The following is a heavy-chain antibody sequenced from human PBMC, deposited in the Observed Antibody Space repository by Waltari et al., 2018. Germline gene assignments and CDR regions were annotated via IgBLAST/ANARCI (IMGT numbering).Heavy chain of an antibody. CDR1: GFTFDDYT. Sequence: EVQLVESGGVVVQPGGSLRLSCAASGFTFDDYTMHWVRQTPGKGLVWVLFSRWDGGSTYYADSVVGRFTIFRDNSKNSLYLQMNSLRTEDTALYYCAKDIPYYCSGGSCPLQFDYWGQGTLVTVSS. V-gene: IGHV3-43*01. CDR2: SRWDGGST. CDR3: AKDIPYYCSGGSCPLQFDY. D-gene: IGHD2-15*01. J-gene: IGHJ4*02.